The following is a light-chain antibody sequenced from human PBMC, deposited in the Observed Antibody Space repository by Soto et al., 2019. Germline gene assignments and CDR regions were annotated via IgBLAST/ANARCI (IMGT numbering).Light chain of an antibody. J-gene: IGKJ1*01. CDR3: QHFIGSSWT. CDR2: KAS. V-gene: IGKV1-5*03. CDR1: QSVSSW. Sequence: DIQMSQSPYTLSASVGDRVTITCRASQSVSSWLAWFQQKPGKVPKVLISKASRLESGVPSRFSGSGSGTEFTLTISSLQPDDFATYYCQHFIGSSWTFGQGTKVDIK.